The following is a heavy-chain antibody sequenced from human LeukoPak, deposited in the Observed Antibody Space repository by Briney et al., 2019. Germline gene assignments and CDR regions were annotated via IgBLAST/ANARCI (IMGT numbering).Heavy chain of an antibody. CDR3: ANDFTYYYDTSTYD. CDR2: IRYDGSDK. Sequence: GGSLRLSCVASGFTLSSYWMSWVRQAPGKGLEWVAFIRYDGSDKYYGDSVRGRFTVSRDNSKNTLYLQMNSLRAEDTAVYYCANDFTYYYDTSTYDWGQGTLVTVSS. V-gene: IGHV3-30*02. J-gene: IGHJ4*02. D-gene: IGHD3-22*01. CDR1: GFTLSSYW.